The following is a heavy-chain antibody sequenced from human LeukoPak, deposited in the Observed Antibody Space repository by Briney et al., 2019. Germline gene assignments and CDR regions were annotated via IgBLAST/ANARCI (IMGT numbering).Heavy chain of an antibody. V-gene: IGHV4-59*12. J-gene: IGHJ4*02. D-gene: IGHD3-10*01. CDR3: ARVGRFGELFLRYDY. CDR1: GGSISSYY. CDR2: IYHSGST. Sequence: PSETLSLTCTVSGGSISSYYWSWIRQPPGKGLEWIGEIYHSGSTNYNPSLKSRVTISVDKSKNQFSLKLSSVTAADTAVYYCARVGRFGELFLRYDYWGQGTLVTVSS.